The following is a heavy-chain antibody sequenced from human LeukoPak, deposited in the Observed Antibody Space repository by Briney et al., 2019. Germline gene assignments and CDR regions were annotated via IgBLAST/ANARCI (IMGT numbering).Heavy chain of an antibody. Sequence: SETLSLTCAVSGDSISSDIWWNWVRQPPGKGLEWIGEIHHSGGINYNPSLKSRVTISIDTSKNQVSLRLSSVTAADTAVYYCARGAAGYSYGWGQGTLVTVSS. CDR2: IHHSGGI. V-gene: IGHV4-4*02. CDR1: GDSISSDIW. CDR3: ARGAAGYSYG. J-gene: IGHJ4*02. D-gene: IGHD5-18*01.